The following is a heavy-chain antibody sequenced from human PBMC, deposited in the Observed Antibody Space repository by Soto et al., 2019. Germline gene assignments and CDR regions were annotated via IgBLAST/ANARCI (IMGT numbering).Heavy chain of an antibody. D-gene: IGHD6-13*01. Sequence: SETLSLTCTVSGGSISSGSSFWGWVRQPPGKGLEWIGNIYYSGITYYNPSLRSRVTISVDTSKNQFSLKLSSVTAADTAVYYCASHKYSSSWHPNFDYWGQGTLVTVSS. CDR1: GGSISSGSSF. CDR2: IYYSGIT. J-gene: IGHJ4*02. V-gene: IGHV4-39*07. CDR3: ASHKYSSSWHPNFDY.